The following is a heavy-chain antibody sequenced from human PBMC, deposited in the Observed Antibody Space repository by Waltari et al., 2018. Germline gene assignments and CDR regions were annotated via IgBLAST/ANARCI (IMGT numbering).Heavy chain of an antibody. CDR3: ARTWGSIDY. J-gene: IGHJ4*02. CDR2: MNPNSGNT. D-gene: IGHD7-27*01. CDR1: GYPFTSSD. Sequence: QVQLVQSGAEVKKPGASVKVSCKASGYPFTSSDIHWVRQATGQGLEWVGWMNPNSGNTGSAQKFQGRVTMTRDTSISTAYMELTSLTSDDTAVYYCARTWGSIDYWGQGTLVTVSS. V-gene: IGHV1-8*02.